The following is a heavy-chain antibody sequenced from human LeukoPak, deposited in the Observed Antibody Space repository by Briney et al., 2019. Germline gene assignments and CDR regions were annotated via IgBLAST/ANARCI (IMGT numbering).Heavy chain of an antibody. J-gene: IGHJ4*02. Sequence: PSETLSLTCAVYGGSFGGYYWSWIRQPPGKGLEWIGEINHSGSTNYNPSLKSRVTISVDTSKNQFSLKLSSVTAADTAFYYCARGLSAIVYWGQGTLVTVSS. CDR3: ARGLSAIVY. D-gene: IGHD2-15*01. V-gene: IGHV4-34*01. CDR2: INHSGST. CDR1: GGSFGGYY.